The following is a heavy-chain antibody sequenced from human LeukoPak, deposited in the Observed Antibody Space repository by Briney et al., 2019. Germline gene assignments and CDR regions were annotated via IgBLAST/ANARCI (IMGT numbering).Heavy chain of an antibody. CDR3: AKDCYYHSSGFSCDVGYFDY. V-gene: IGHV3-33*06. Sequence: GGSLRLSCAASGFTFSTYAMHWLRQAPGEGLEWLSLILHEGSNKWYADSVKGRFTASRDNSRNTLYLQLNSLRAEDTAVYFCAKDCYYHSSGFSCDVGYFDYWGQGTLVTVSS. CDR2: ILHEGSNK. CDR1: GFTFSTYA. D-gene: IGHD3-22*01. J-gene: IGHJ4*02.